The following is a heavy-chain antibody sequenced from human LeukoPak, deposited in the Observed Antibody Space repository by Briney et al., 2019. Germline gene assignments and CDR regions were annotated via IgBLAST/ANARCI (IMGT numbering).Heavy chain of an antibody. D-gene: IGHD3-10*02. Sequence: GGSLRLSCAASGFNFGSYSMTWVRQAPGKGLEWVSVISADSATTFYADSVKGRFTISRDNAKNSLYLQMNSLRAEDTAVYYCAELVITMIGGVWGKGTTVTISS. CDR3: AELVITMIGGV. V-gene: IGHV3-23*01. J-gene: IGHJ6*04. CDR2: ISADSATT. CDR1: GFNFGSYS.